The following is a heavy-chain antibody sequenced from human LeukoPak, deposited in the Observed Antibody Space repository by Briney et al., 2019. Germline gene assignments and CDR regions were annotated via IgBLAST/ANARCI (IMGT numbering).Heavy chain of an antibody. CDR3: VRQKIVPGTSQLRTFDA. D-gene: IGHD2/OR15-2a*01. V-gene: IGHV5-51*01. J-gene: IGHJ4*02. CDR1: GYKFTSYW. Sequence: GESLKISCKASGYKFTSYWIAWVRRMPGYGLEWMGSLYPIDSDKTYSPSFQGQVTMSADRSISTAYLQWSSLKASDTAMYYCVRQKIVPGTSQLRTFDAWGQGTLVSVSS. CDR2: LYPIDSDK.